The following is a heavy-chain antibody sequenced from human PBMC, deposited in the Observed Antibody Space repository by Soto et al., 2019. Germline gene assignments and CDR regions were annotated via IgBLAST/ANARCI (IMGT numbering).Heavy chain of an antibody. V-gene: IGHV3-48*01. J-gene: IGHJ2*01. CDR3: VRDPSRGIERARYVDL. Sequence: EVQLVESGGGLVQPGGSLRLSCAASGFSLYNYAMDWVRQAPGQGLEWVSYISLSSANIHYADSVRGRFTVSRDNAKNSLYLQMNSLRAEDTAVYYCVRDPSRGIERARYVDLWGRGTLVTVSS. CDR1: GFSLYNYA. CDR2: ISLSSANI. D-gene: IGHD1-26*01.